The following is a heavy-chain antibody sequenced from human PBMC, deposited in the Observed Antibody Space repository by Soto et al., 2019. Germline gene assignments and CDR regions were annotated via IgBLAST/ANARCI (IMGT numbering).Heavy chain of an antibody. CDR1: GFTFSTYA. D-gene: IGHD4-17*01. CDR3: AHPRGYGVFDAYDI. Sequence: EVQLLESGGGLVQPGGSLRLSCAASGFTFSTYAMSWVRQAPGKGLEWVSALSASGGSTYYADSVKGRFTISRDNSMNALYLQMNSLRIEDTAVYYCAHPRGYGVFDAYDIWGQGTMVTGSS. V-gene: IGHV3-23*01. CDR2: LSASGGST. J-gene: IGHJ3*02.